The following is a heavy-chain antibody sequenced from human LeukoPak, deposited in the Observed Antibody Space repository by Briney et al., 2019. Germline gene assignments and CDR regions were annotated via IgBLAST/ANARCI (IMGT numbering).Heavy chain of an antibody. CDR2: IYYSGST. Sequence: SETLSLTCTVSGGSISSSSYYWGWIRHPPGKGLEWIGSIYYSGSTYYNPSLKSRVTISVDTSKNQFSLKLSSVTAADTAVYYCARHSVSYYYDSSGYYPGFFDYWGQGTLVTVSS. CDR3: ARHSVSYYYDSSGYYPGFFDY. D-gene: IGHD3-22*01. CDR1: GGSISSSSYY. V-gene: IGHV4-39*01. J-gene: IGHJ4*02.